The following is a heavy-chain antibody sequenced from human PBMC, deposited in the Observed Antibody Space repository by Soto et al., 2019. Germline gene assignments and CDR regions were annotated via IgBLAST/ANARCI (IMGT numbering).Heavy chain of an antibody. CDR3: AREGDDTSGYVSY. Sequence: PGGSLRLSCAASGFTVSSNYMSWVRQAPGKGLEWVSVIYSGGSTYYADSVKGRFTISRHNSKNTLYLQMNSLRAEDTAVYYCAREGDDTSGYVSYWGQGTLVTVSS. CDR2: IYSGGST. J-gene: IGHJ4*02. V-gene: IGHV3-53*04. CDR1: GFTVSSNY. D-gene: IGHD5-12*01.